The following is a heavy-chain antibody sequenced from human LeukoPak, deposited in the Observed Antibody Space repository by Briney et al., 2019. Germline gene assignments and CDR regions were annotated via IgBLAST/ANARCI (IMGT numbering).Heavy chain of an antibody. CDR3: ARGFDY. V-gene: IGHV3-48*03. CDR2: ISTSGLTI. Sequence: GGSLRLSCAASGFTFSTYDMNWVRQAPGKGLEWVSYISTSGLTIYYADSAKGRFTVSRDNAKNSLYLQMNSLRAEDTAVYYCARGFDYWGQGTLVTVSS. CDR1: GFTFSTYD. J-gene: IGHJ4*02.